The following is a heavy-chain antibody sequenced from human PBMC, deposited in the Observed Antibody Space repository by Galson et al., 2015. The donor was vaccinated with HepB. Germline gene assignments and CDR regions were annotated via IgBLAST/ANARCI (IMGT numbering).Heavy chain of an antibody. CDR1: GGSISSGSYY. J-gene: IGHJ3*02. V-gene: IGHV4-61*02. D-gene: IGHD2-2*01. CDR2: IYTSGST. Sequence: TLSLTCTVSGGSISSGSYYWSWIRQPAGKGLEWIGRIYTSGSTNYNPSLKSRVTMSVDTSKNQFSLKLSSVTAADTAVYYCAREVPYQLLLGAFDIWGQGTMVTVSS. CDR3: AREVPYQLLLGAFDI.